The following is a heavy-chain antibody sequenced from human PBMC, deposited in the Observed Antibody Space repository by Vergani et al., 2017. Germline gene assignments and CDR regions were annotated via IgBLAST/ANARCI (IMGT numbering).Heavy chain of an antibody. CDR2: INHSGST. D-gene: IGHD6-13*01. V-gene: IGHV4-31*03. Sequence: QVQLQESGPGLVKPSQTLSLTCTVSGGSISSGGYYWSWIRQPPGKGLEWIGEINHSGSTNDNPSLKSRVTISVDTAKNQFSLKLSSVTAADTAVYYCARGGIRVWQQLVNSAFDIWGQGTMVTVSS. CDR1: GGSISSGGYY. J-gene: IGHJ3*02. CDR3: ARGGIRVWQQLVNSAFDI.